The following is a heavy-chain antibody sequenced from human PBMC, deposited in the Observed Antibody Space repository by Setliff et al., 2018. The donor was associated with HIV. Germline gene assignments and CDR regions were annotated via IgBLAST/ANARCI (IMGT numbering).Heavy chain of an antibody. CDR1: DYSISSAHN. D-gene: IGHD2-2*01. Sequence: PSETLSLTCDVSDYSISSAHNWAWIRQAPGRGLEWIGSLHHSGSTHYKPSLKSRVSIFLDTSKKQLSLKLRSVTAADTAVYYCAREGGYCGSIPCFGFGYWGQGTLVTSPQ. J-gene: IGHJ4*01. V-gene: IGHV4-38-2*02. CDR2: LHHSGST. CDR3: AREGGYCGSIPCFGFGY.